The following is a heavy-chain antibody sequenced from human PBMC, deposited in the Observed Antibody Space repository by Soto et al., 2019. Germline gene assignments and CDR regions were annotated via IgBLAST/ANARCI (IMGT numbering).Heavy chain of an antibody. CDR2: ISGSGGST. CDR1: GFTFSNYG. D-gene: IGHD3-22*01. J-gene: IGHJ4*02. Sequence: EVQLLESGGGLVQPGGSLSLSCAASGFTFSNYGMIWVRQAPGKGLEWVSAISGSGGSTYYADSVKGRFTISRDNSKNTLFLQMNSLRVEDTAVYYCAKEVVPDYWGQGTLVTVSS. V-gene: IGHV3-23*01. CDR3: AKEVVPDY.